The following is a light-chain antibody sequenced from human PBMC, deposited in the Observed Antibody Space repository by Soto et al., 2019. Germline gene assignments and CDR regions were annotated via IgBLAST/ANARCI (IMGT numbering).Light chain of an antibody. CDR3: QQYGSSPIT. V-gene: IGKV3-20*01. CDR2: GAS. CDR1: RSISRY. Sequence: EIVMTQSPDTLSVSPGAGATLSCMASRSISRYLAWYQHQPGQAPRLLIYGASTRATGIPDRFSGDGSVTHFTLTISRLEAEDFVMYYCQQYGSSPITFGQGTRLEIK. J-gene: IGKJ5*01.